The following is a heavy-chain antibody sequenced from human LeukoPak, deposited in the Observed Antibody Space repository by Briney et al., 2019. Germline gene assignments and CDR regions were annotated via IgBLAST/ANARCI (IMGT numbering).Heavy chain of an antibody. CDR2: IWYDGSNK. V-gene: IGHV3-33*01. D-gene: IGHD3-10*01. J-gene: IGHJ5*02. CDR1: GFTFSSYG. CDR3: ARARGDGFGELEP. Sequence: PGGSLRLSCAASGFTFSSYGVHWVRQAPGKGLEWVAVIWYDGSNKYYADSVKGQFTISRDNSKNTLYLQMNSLRAEDTAVYYCARARGDGFGELEPWGQGTLVTVSS.